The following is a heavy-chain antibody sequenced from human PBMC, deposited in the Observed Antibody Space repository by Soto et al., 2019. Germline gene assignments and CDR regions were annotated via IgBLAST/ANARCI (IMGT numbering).Heavy chain of an antibody. V-gene: IGHV3-33*01. D-gene: IGHD3-16*01. Sequence: QVQLVESGGVVVQPGRSLRLSCAASGFTFSNYGMHWVRQAPGKGLEWVAVIWDDGNQKYYVDSVKGRFTISRDNSENTMFLQMNSLTAEDMAVYYCVRGGKTAGAFDIWGQGTMVTVSS. J-gene: IGHJ3*02. CDR1: GFTFSNYG. CDR3: VRGGKTAGAFDI. CDR2: IWDDGNQK.